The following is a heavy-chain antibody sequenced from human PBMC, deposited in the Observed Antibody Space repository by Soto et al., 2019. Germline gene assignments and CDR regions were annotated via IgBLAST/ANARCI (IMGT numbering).Heavy chain of an antibody. Sequence: PGGSLRLSCAASGFTFSSYAMSWVRQAPGKGLEWVSAISGSGGSTYYADSVKGRFTISRDNSKNTLYLQMNSLRAEDTALYYCAKDPTMVRGVITWGQGTLVTVSS. CDR2: ISGSGGST. CDR3: AKDPTMVRGVIT. CDR1: GFTFSSYA. J-gene: IGHJ5*02. D-gene: IGHD3-10*01. V-gene: IGHV3-23*01.